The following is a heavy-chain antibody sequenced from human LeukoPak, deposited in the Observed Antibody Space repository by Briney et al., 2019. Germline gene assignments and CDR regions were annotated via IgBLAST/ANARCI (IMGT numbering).Heavy chain of an antibody. CDR3: ARFFDDSSGFFDY. CDR2: INWNGGST. V-gene: IGHV3-20*04. Sequence: GGSLRLSCAASGFTFSIYWMSWVRQAPGKGLEWDSGINWNGGSTGYADSVKGRFTISRDNAKNSLYLQMNSLRAEDTALYYCARFFDDSSGFFDYWGQGTLVTVSS. J-gene: IGHJ4*02. CDR1: GFTFSIYW. D-gene: IGHD3-22*01.